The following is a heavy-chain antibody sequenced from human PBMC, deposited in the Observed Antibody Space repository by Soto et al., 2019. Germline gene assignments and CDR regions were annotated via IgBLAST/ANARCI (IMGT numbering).Heavy chain of an antibody. V-gene: IGHV4-39*01. D-gene: IGHD3-10*01. J-gene: IGHJ4*02. CDR2: IYYSGNT. CDR3: ARQYYFGSGSYYKRPFDF. CDR1: GGSISSSSYY. Sequence: SETLSLTCTVSGGSISSSSYYWGWIRQPPGKGLEWIGSIYYSGNTYYNPSLKSRVTISVDTAKNQFSLKLSSVTAADTAVYYCARQYYFGSGSYYKRPFDFWVQGTLVTVS.